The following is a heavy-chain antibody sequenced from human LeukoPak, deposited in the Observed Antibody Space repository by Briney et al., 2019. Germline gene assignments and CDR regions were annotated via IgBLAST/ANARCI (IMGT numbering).Heavy chain of an antibody. CDR1: GXTFSSNW. Sequence: PAGSLRLSCAVSGXTFSSNWVHWVRQAPRKGLVWVARVNSDESRNTYADSVKGRFTISRDNAKNTLYLQMNSLRVDHTAVYYCVGIWQYFDYWGQGSLVTVSS. CDR2: VNSDESRN. CDR3: VGIWQYFDY. V-gene: IGHV3-74*01. D-gene: IGHD1-14*01. J-gene: IGHJ4*02.